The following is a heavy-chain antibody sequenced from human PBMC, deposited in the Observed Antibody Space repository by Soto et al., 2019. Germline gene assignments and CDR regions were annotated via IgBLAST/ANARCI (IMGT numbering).Heavy chain of an antibody. V-gene: IGHV1-69*01. CDR2: IIPIFGTA. D-gene: IGHD1-26*01. CDR3: ARDGGRHSGGIDY. CDR1: GGTFSSYS. J-gene: IGHJ4*02. Sequence: QVQLVQSGAEVKKPGASVKVSCKASGGTFSSYSINWVRQAPGQGLEWMGEIIPIFGTANYAQKFQGRVTITADESTSTAYMELSSLRSEDTAVYYCARDGGRHSGGIDYWGQGTLVTGYS.